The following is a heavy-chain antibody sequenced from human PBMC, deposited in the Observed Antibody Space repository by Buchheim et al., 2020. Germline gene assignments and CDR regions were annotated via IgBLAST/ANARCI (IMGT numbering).Heavy chain of an antibody. Sequence: EVQLVESGGGLVKPGGSLRLSCAASGFTFSSYSMNWVRQAPGKGLEWVSSISSSSSYIYYAYSVKGRFTISRANAKNSLYLQMNSLRAEDTAAYYCARDDRSSYDFWSGWGQGTL. D-gene: IGHD3-3*01. CDR2: ISSSSSYI. V-gene: IGHV3-21*01. CDR1: GFTFSSYS. J-gene: IGHJ4*02. CDR3: ARDDRSSYDFWSG.